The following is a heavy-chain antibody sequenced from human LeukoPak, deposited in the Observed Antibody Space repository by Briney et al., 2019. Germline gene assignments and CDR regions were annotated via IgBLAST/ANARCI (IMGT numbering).Heavy chain of an antibody. CDR3: ARARLGYCSSTSCRSPDY. CDR1: GYSISSGYY. Sequence: SETLSLTCTVSGYSISSGYYWGWIRQPPGKGLEWIGSIYHSGSTYYNPSLKSRVTISVDRSKNQFSLKLSSVTAADTAVYYCARARLGYCSSTSCRSPDYWGQGTLVTVSS. CDR2: IYHSGST. J-gene: IGHJ4*02. V-gene: IGHV4-38-2*02. D-gene: IGHD2-2*01.